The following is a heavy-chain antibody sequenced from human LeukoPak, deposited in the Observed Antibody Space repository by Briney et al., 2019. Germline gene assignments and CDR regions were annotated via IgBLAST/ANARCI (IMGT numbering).Heavy chain of an antibody. V-gene: IGHV3-33*06. D-gene: IGHD4-17*01. CDR2: IWYDGSNK. J-gene: IGHJ4*02. Sequence: GGYLRLSCAASGFTFSTYGMHWVRQAPGKGLEWVAVIWYDGSNKYYANSVKGRFTISRDNSKNTLYLQMNSLRAEDTAAYYCAKDLVDYGDSYYFDYWGQGTLVTVSS. CDR3: AKDLVDYGDSYYFDY. CDR1: GFTFSTYG.